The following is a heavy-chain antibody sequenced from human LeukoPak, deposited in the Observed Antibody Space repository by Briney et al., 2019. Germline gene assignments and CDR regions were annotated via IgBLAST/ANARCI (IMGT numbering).Heavy chain of an antibody. CDR2: IYYSGST. CDR3: ARDSSGYSGYEGAFDI. CDR1: GGSISSYY. D-gene: IGHD5-12*01. J-gene: IGHJ3*02. Sequence: KPSETLSLTCTVSGGSISSYYWSWIRQPPGKGLEWIGYIYYSGSTNYNPSLKSRVTISVDTSKNQFSLKPSSVTAADTAVYYCARDSSGYSGYEGAFDIWGQGTMVTVSS. V-gene: IGHV4-59*01.